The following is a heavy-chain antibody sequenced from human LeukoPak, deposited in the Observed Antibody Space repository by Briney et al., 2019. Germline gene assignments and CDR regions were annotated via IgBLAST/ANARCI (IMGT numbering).Heavy chain of an antibody. J-gene: IGHJ4*02. CDR3: AKDINDYGDYYFDY. CDR2: ISWNSGSI. D-gene: IGHD4-17*01. CDR1: GFTFDDYA. Sequence: GRSLRLSCAASGFTFDDYAMHWVRQAPGKGLEWVSGISWNSGSIGYADSVKGRFTISRDNAKNSLYLQMNSLRAEDTALYYCAKDINDYGDYYFDYWGQGTLVTVSS. V-gene: IGHV3-9*01.